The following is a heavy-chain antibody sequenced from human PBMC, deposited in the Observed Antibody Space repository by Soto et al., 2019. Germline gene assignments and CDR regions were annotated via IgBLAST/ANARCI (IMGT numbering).Heavy chain of an antibody. Sequence: PGGSLRLSCAASGFTFSSYSMNWVRQAPGKGLEWVSSISSSSSYIYYADSVKGRFTISRDNAKNSLYLQMNSLRAEDTAVYYCARVMVRGGAFDIWGQGTMVTVSS. CDR2: ISSSSSYI. CDR3: ARVMVRGGAFDI. V-gene: IGHV3-21*01. J-gene: IGHJ3*02. CDR1: GFTFSSYS. D-gene: IGHD3-10*01.